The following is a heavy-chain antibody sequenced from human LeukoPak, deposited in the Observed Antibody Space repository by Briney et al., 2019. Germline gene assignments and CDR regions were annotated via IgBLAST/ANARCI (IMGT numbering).Heavy chain of an antibody. Sequence: GESLKISCKGSGYSFTSYWIGWVRQMPGKGLEWMGIINPGDSDTRYSPSFQGQVTISADKSISTAYLQWSSLKASDTAMYYCARHTSSGSYGDYFDYWGQGTLVTVSS. D-gene: IGHD1-26*01. J-gene: IGHJ4*02. V-gene: IGHV5-51*01. CDR1: GYSFTSYW. CDR3: ARHTSSGSYGDYFDY. CDR2: INPGDSDT.